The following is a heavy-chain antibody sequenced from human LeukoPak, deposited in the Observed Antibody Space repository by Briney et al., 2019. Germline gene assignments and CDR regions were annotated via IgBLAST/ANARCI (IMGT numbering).Heavy chain of an antibody. CDR2: LSWNSGSI. J-gene: IGHJ4*02. CDR1: GFPFYDYA. Sequence: PGGSLRLSCAASGFPFYDYAMHWVRQAPGKGLEGVSGLSWNSGSIGYADSVKGRFTISRDNAKNSLYLQMNSLRAEDTALYDFAKTSVYGDSEGHFDYWGQGTLVTVSS. CDR3: AKTSVYGDSEGHFDY. V-gene: IGHV3-9*01. D-gene: IGHD4-17*01.